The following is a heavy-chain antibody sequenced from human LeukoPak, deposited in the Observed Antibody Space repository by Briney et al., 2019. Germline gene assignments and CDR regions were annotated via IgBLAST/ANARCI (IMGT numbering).Heavy chain of an antibody. V-gene: IGHV1-2*02. Sequence: ALVKVSCKTSGYTVAAYYIHWVRQAPGQGLEWMGWINPNTGGPYYAQKFQGRVTMTWDTSTTTAYMELTSVTSDDTAIYYCARHHNSQTMGAGDYWGQGTLVTVSS. D-gene: IGHD4/OR15-4a*01. CDR3: ARHHNSQTMGAGDY. J-gene: IGHJ4*02. CDR1: GYTVAAYY. CDR2: INPNTGGP.